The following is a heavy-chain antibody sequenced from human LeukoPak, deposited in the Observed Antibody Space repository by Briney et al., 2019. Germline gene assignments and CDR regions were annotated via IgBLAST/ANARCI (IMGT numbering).Heavy chain of an antibody. Sequence: GGSLRLSCAASGFTFNSYGMHWARQAPGKGLEWVAFIRYDGKNQYYADSVKGRFTISRDNSKNTLYLQMNSLRAEDTAVYYCARASPYGGNYFDYWGQGTLVTVSS. CDR3: ARASPYGGNYFDY. D-gene: IGHD4-23*01. CDR1: GFTFNSYG. J-gene: IGHJ4*02. CDR2: IRYDGKNQ. V-gene: IGHV3-30*02.